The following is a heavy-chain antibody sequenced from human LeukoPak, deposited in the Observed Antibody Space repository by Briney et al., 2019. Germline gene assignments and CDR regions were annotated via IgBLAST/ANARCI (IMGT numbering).Heavy chain of an antibody. D-gene: IGHD3-16*01. J-gene: IGHJ4*02. V-gene: IGHV4-59*08. Sequence: PSETLSLTCTVSGGSISSYYWSWIRQPPGKGLEWIEYIYYSGSTNYNPSLKSRVTISVDTSKNQFSLKLSSVTAADTAVYYCARTFGGVIGYFDYWGQGTLVTVSS. CDR1: GGSISSYY. CDR2: IYYSGST. CDR3: ARTFGGVIGYFDY.